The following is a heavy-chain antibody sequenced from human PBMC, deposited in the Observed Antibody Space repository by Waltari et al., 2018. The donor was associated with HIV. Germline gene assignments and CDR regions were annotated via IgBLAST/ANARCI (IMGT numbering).Heavy chain of an antibody. CDR3: ARASSQWLIEY. D-gene: IGHD6-19*01. J-gene: IGHJ4*02. Sequence: QVQLIQSGAEVKKPGASVKVSCKTSGYTFTGYFVHWVRQAPGQGLEWMGGINPYRGGTNYARKFQGRVTMTRDASISTTYMDLTSLRSDDTAVYYCARASSQWLIEYWGQGTLVTVSS. CDR1: GYTFTGYF. V-gene: IGHV1-2*02. CDR2: INPYRGGT.